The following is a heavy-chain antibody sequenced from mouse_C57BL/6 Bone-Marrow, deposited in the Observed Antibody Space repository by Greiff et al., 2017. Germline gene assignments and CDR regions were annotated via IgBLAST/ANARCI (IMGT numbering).Heavy chain of an antibody. CDR1: GFNIKDDY. CDR2: IDPENGDT. J-gene: IGHJ3*01. D-gene: IGHD1-1*01. Sequence: EVQLQQSGAELVRPGASVKLSCTASGFNIKDDYMHWVKQRPEQGLEWIGWIDPENGDTEYASKFQGEATITADTSSNTAYLQLSSLTSEDTAVYYCTTDPNYYGSSGGFAYWGQGTLGTVSA. CDR3: TTDPNYYGSSGGFAY. V-gene: IGHV14-4*01.